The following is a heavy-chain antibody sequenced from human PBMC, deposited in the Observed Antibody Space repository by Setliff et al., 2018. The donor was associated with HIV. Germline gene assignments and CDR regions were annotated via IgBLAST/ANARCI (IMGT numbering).Heavy chain of an antibody. CDR1: GGSFSGYY. D-gene: IGHD3-16*01. V-gene: IGHV4-34*01. Sequence: SETLSLTCAVYGGSFSGYYWNWIRQPPGNGLEWIGEINHSGSTKYNPSLKSRVTISVDMSKNQFSLKLSSVTAADTAVYYCARGSKGGFFDYWGQGTLVTVSS. CDR2: INHSGST. J-gene: IGHJ4*02. CDR3: ARGSKGGFFDY.